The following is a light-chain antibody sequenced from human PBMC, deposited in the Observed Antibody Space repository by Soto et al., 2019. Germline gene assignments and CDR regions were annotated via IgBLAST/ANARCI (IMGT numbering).Light chain of an antibody. CDR3: GTWDSTLSAYV. CDR1: SSNIGNNY. Sequence: QSVLTQPPSVSAAPGQKVTISCSGSSSNIGNNYVSWYQQLPGTAPKLLIYDNNKRPSGIPDRFSGSKSGTSATLGITGLKIGDEADYYCGTWDSTLSAYVFGTGPKVTVL. CDR2: DNN. J-gene: IGLJ1*01. V-gene: IGLV1-51*01.